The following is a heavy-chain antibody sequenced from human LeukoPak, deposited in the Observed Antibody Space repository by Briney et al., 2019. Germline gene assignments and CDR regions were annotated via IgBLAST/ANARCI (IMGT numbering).Heavy chain of an antibody. J-gene: IGHJ6*02. CDR1: GGSISSYY. Sequence: PSETLSLTCTVSGGSISSYYWSWIRQPPGKGLEWIGYVYYSGSTNYNPSLKSRVTISVDTSKNQFSLKLSSVTAADTAVYYCARESKDFWSGSKYGMDVWGQGTTVTVSS. D-gene: IGHD3-3*01. CDR3: ARESKDFWSGSKYGMDV. CDR2: VYYSGST. V-gene: IGHV4-59*01.